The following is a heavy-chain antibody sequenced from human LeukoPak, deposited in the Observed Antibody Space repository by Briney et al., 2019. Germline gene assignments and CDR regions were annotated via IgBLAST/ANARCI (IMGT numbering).Heavy chain of an antibody. CDR1: GYSFTSYH. Sequence: ASVKVSCKASGYSFTSYHMHWVRQAPGQGLEWMGIINPSGGSTSYAQKFQGRITMTRDTSTSTAYMELRSLRSDDTAVYYCASAVYDFWSGQNWFDPWGQGTLVTVSS. D-gene: IGHD3-3*01. V-gene: IGHV1-46*01. CDR2: INPSGGST. J-gene: IGHJ5*02. CDR3: ASAVYDFWSGQNWFDP.